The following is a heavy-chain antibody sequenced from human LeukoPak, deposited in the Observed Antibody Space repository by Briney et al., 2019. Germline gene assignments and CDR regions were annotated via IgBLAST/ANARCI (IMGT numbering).Heavy chain of an antibody. CDR2: INHSGNT. J-gene: IGHJ4*02. CDR1: GESFSTYY. CDR3: AREYCSGGSCYSDD. V-gene: IGHV4-34*01. D-gene: IGHD2-15*01. Sequence: PSETLSLTCAVYGESFSTYYWSWIRQPPGKGLEWIGGINHSGNTNYNPSLKSRVTISVDTSKNQFSLKLSSVTAADTAVYYCAREYCSGGSCYSDDWGQRTLVTVSS.